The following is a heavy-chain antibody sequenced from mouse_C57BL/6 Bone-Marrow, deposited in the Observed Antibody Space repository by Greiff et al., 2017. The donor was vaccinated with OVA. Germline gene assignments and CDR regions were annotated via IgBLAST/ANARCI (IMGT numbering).Heavy chain of an antibody. CDR2: IRNKANGYTT. D-gene: IGHD2-5*01. CDR1: GFPFTDYY. V-gene: IGHV7-3*01. Sequence: DVMLVESGGGLVQPGGSLILSCAASGFPFTDYYMSWVRQPPGKALEWLGFIRNKANGYTTEYSASVKGRFTISRDNSQSILYLQMNALRAEDSATDYCARDNYSNSFAYWGQGTLVTVSA. J-gene: IGHJ3*01. CDR3: ARDNYSNSFAY.